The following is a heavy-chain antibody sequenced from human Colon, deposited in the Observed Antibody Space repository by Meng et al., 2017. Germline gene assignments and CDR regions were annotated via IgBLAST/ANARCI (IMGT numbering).Heavy chain of an antibody. CDR2: INHSGST. V-gene: IGHV4-34*01. CDR3: ARGRNWANFDY. CDR1: GGSFSGYY. D-gene: IGHD7-27*01. Sequence: SETLSLTCAVYGGSFSGYYWSWIRQPPGKGLEWIGEINHSGSTNYNPSLKSRVTISVDTSKNQFSLKLSSVTAADTAVYYCARGRNWANFDYWGQGTRVTVSS. J-gene: IGHJ4*02.